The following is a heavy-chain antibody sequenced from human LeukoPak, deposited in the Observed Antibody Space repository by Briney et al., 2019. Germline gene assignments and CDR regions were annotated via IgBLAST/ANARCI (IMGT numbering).Heavy chain of an antibody. CDR1: GGSISSSSYY. D-gene: IGHD6-13*01. J-gene: IGHJ4*02. CDR3: ARDGTTIAAAGMEY. CDR2: IYYSGST. V-gene: IGHV4-39*07. Sequence: SETLSLTCTVSGGSISSSSYYWGWIRQPPGKGLAWIGSIYYSGSTYYNPSLKSRVTISVDTSKNQFSLKLSSVTAADTAVYYCARDGTTIAAAGMEYWGQGTLVTVSS.